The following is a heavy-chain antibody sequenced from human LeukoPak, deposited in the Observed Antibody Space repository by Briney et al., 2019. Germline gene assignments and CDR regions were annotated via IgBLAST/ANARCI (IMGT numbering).Heavy chain of an antibody. CDR1: GYTFTDYY. D-gene: IGHD5-18*01. CDR3: ASPVDTGYYFDH. J-gene: IGHJ4*02. CDR2: IKPDRGDT. V-gene: IGHV1-2*02. Sequence: ASVKVSCKASGYTFTDYYMHWVRQAPGQGLEWMGWIKPDRGDTKYAQKFQGRVSMTTDTSIRTAYMELTRLTPDDTAVYYCASPVDTGYYFDHWGQGTLVTVS.